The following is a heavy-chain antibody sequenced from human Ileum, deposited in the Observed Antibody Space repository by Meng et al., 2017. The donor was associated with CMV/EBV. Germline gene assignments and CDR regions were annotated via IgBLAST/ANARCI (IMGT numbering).Heavy chain of an antibody. CDR1: GYTFSNYG. D-gene: IGHD3-3*01. CDR3: ARVIHSFGVVIAPFGY. V-gene: IGHV1-18*01. J-gene: IGHJ4*02. CDR2: INADNGNT. Sequence: GYTFSNYGMRWVRQAPGQGLEWMGWINADNGNTNYAQKVQDRVTMTTDTSTSTAYMELRSLTSDDTAVYYCARVIHSFGVVIAPFGYWGQGTLVTVSS.